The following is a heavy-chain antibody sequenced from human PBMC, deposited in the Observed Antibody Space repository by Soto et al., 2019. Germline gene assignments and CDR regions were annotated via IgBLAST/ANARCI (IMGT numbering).Heavy chain of an antibody. D-gene: IGHD6-25*01. Sequence: QVQLVESGGGVVQPGGSLRLSCVASGFTLRTSGMHWVRQAPSKGLEWVAVISHDGSNQFYAESVKGRFTISRDNSKNMLYLQMNSLRGDDSAVYFCAKDSSAAFDYCGQGTVVSVSS. J-gene: IGHJ4*02. CDR3: AKDSSAAFDY. CDR1: GFTLRTSG. CDR2: ISHDGSNQ. V-gene: IGHV3-30*18.